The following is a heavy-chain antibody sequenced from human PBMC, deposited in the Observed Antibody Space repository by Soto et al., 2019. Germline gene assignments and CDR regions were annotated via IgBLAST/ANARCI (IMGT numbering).Heavy chain of an antibody. Sequence: LSLTCTVSAGSITGGGYYWSWIRQHPGKGLEWIGYIYNSGTTYYNPSLKSRVTISVDTSKNQFSLKLTSVTAADTAVYYCARDPAQWGQGTLVTVS. CDR3: ARDPAQ. CDR2: IYNSGTT. J-gene: IGHJ4*02. CDR1: AGSITGGGYY. V-gene: IGHV4-31*03.